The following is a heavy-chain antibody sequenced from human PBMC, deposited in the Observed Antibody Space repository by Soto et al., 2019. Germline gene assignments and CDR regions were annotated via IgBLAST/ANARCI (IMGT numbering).Heavy chain of an antibody. D-gene: IGHD3-22*01. V-gene: IGHV1-18*01. CDR2: ISAYNGNT. Sequence: QVQLVQSGAEVKKPGASVKVSCKASGYTFTSYGISWVRQAPGQGLEWMGWISAYNGNTNYAQKLQGRVTMTTDTPTSTAYMELRSLRSDDTAVYYCARPYYDSSVYRPNAFDIWCQGTIVTVSS. CDR1: GYTFTSYG. CDR3: ARPYYDSSVYRPNAFDI. J-gene: IGHJ3*02.